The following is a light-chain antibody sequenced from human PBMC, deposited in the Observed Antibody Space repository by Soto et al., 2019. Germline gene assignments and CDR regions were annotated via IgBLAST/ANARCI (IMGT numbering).Light chain of an antibody. CDR1: SSNVGSNT. CDR2: SDD. CDR3: ASWEDSLNGWV. V-gene: IGLV1-44*01. Sequence: QSVLTQPPSASGTPGQRVTISCSGSSSNVGSNTVSWYQQLPGTAPKVLIYSDDQRPSGVPDRFSVSRSGSSASLAISGLQSGDEADYYCASWEDSLNGWVIGGGTKLTVL. J-gene: IGLJ3*02.